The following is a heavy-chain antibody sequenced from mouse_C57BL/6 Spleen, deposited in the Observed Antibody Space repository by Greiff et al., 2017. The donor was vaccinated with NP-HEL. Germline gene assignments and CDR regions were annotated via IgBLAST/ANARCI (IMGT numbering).Heavy chain of an antibody. V-gene: IGHV1-85*01. CDR1: GYTFTSYD. D-gene: IGHD1-1*01. Sequence: VQLQQSGPELVKPGASVKLSCKASGYTFTSYDINWVKQRPGQGLEWIGWIYPRDGSTKYNEKFKGKATLTVDTSSSTAYMELHSLTSEDSAVYFCARSHYYGSSNYAMDYWGQGTSVTVSS. CDR3: ARSHYYGSSNYAMDY. CDR2: IYPRDGST. J-gene: IGHJ4*01.